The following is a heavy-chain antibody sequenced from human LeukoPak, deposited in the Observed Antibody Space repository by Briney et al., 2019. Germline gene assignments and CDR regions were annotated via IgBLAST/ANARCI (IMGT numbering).Heavy chain of an antibody. CDR3: ARGSGSPLYDY. CDR2: ISSSGNP. CDR1: GDSISSNY. V-gene: IGHV4-4*07. J-gene: IGHJ4*02. Sequence: PSETLSLTCTVSGDSISSNYWSWIRQPAGKGLEGLEGIGSISSSGNPNYNLSLKRPVTMSIDTPKIQFSLKLSSVTAADTAVYYCARGSGSPLYDYWGQGTLVIVSS. D-gene: IGHD3-10*01.